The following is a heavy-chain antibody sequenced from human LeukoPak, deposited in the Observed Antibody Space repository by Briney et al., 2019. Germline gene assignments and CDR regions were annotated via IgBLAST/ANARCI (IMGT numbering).Heavy chain of an antibody. Sequence: GGSLRLSCAASGFTFSSYGMSWVRQAPGKGLERVAVISYDGSNKYYADSVKGRFTISRDNSKNTLYLQMNSLRAEDTAVYYCARDYDSWGQGTLVTVSS. CDR1: GFTFSSYG. CDR2: ISYDGSNK. CDR3: ARDYDS. V-gene: IGHV3-30*03. J-gene: IGHJ4*02.